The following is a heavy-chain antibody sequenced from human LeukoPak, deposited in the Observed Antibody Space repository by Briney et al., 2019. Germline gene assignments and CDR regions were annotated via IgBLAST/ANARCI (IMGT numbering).Heavy chain of an antibody. CDR1: GGSISSGGYS. J-gene: IGHJ5*02. Sequence: SETLSLTCAVSGGSISSGGYSWSWIRQPPGKGLEWIGYIYHSGSTYYNPSLKSRVTISVDRSKNQFSLKLSSVTAAGTAVYYCARHHDFWSGYYRGHSDANWFDPWGQGTLVTVSS. V-gene: IGHV4-30-2*01. CDR3: ARHHDFWSGYYRGHSDANWFDP. D-gene: IGHD3-3*01. CDR2: IYHSGST.